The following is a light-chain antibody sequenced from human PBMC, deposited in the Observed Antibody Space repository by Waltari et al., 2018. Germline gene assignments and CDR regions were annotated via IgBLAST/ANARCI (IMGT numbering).Light chain of an antibody. Sequence: SSELTQDPAVSVALGQTVRITCQGDSLRNYYASWYQQKPGQAPVLVIYDKNNRPSGIPDRFSGSSSGNTASLTITGAQAEDEADYYCNSRDSSANIYVVFGGGTKLTVL. CDR2: DKN. CDR3: NSRDSSANIYVV. CDR1: SLRNYY. V-gene: IGLV3-19*01. J-gene: IGLJ2*01.